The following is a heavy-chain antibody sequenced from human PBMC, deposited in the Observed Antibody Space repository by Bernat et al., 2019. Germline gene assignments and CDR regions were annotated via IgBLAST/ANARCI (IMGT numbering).Heavy chain of an antibody. J-gene: IGHJ4*02. CDR1: GFTVSSNY. CDR2: IYSGGST. V-gene: IGHV3-66*01. Sequence: EVQLVESGGGLVQPGGSLRLSCAASGFTVSSNYMSWVRQAPGKGLEWVSVIYSGGSTYYADSVKGRFTISRDNSKNPLYLQMNSLRAEDTAVYYCARDPYDSSGYYGGGDYWGQGTLVTVSS. D-gene: IGHD3-22*01. CDR3: ARDPYDSSGYYGGGDY.